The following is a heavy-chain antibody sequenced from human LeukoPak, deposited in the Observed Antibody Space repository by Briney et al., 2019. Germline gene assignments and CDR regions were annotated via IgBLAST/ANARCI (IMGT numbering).Heavy chain of an antibody. J-gene: IGHJ4*02. CDR1: GFTFNNYA. CDR2: ASGRDDST. V-gene: IGHV3-23*01. CDR3: AKWGDYDILTGYYDSDY. Sequence: GASLRLSCAASGFTFNNYAMSWVRQAPGKGLEWVSAASGRDDSTYYADSVKGRFTISRDTSKNTLYLQMNSLRAEDTAVYYCAKWGDYDILTGYYDSDYWGQGTLFTVSS. D-gene: IGHD3-9*01.